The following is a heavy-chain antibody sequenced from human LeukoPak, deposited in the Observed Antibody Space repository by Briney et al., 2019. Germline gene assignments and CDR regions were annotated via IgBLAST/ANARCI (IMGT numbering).Heavy chain of an antibody. V-gene: IGHV1-69*05. CDR2: IIPIFGTA. D-gene: IGHD3/OR15-3a*01. Sequence: SVKVSCKASGGTFSSYAISWVRQAPGQGLEWMGGIIPIFGTANYAQKFQGRVTMTRDTSISTAYMELSRLRSDDTAVYYCARVGLGSFWYFDYWGQGTLVTVSS. CDR1: GGTFSSYA. J-gene: IGHJ4*02. CDR3: ARVGLGSFWYFDY.